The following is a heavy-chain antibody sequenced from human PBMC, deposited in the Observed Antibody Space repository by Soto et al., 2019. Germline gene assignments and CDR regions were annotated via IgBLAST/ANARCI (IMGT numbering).Heavy chain of an antibody. Sequence: ASVKVSCKASGYTFTIYGISCVLQSPGQWLEWMGCISAYNGNTNYAQKLQGRVTMTTDTSTSTAYMELRSLRSDDTAVYYCARQDSTYYDFWSGYYSNWFDPWGQGTLVSVSS. CDR2: ISAYNGNT. D-gene: IGHD3-3*01. CDR1: GYTFTIYG. CDR3: ARQDSTYYDFWSGYYSNWFDP. V-gene: IGHV1-18*01. J-gene: IGHJ5*02.